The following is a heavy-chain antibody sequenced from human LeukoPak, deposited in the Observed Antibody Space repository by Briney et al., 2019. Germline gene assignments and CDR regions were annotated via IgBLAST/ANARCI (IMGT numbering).Heavy chain of an antibody. Sequence: SQTLSLTCAVSGGSISSGGYSWSWIRQPPGKGLEWIGYIYHSGSPYYNPSLKSRVTISVDRSKNQFSLKLSSVTAADTAVYYCARTYCSSTSCYTGEGNWFDPWGQGTLVTVSS. CDR1: GGSISSGGYS. D-gene: IGHD2-2*02. CDR3: ARTYCSSTSCYTGEGNWFDP. CDR2: IYHSGSP. V-gene: IGHV4-30-2*01. J-gene: IGHJ5*02.